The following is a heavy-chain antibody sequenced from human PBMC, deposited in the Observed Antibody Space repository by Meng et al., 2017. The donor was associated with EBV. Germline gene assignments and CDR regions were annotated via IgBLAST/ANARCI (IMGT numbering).Heavy chain of an antibody. D-gene: IGHD3-10*01. J-gene: IGHJ4*02. CDR1: GGPFRYYA. Sequence: QVQLGQPAAEVKKPGSSVKVSCKTSGGPFRYYAISWVRQAPGQGLEWLGGFLPRLGAPNYAQKFHGRVKITADESTSTHYMDLSSLRSEDTAIYYCASESGRGYTPDYWGQGTLVTVSS. CDR2: FLPRLGAP. V-gene: IGHV1-69*01. CDR3: ASESGRGYTPDY.